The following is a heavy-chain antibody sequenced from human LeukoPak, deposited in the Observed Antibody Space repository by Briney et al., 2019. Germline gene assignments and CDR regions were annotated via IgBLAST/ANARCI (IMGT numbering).Heavy chain of an antibody. CDR2: ISAYNGNT. D-gene: IGHD6-13*01. CDR1: GYTFTIYG. V-gene: IGHV1-18*01. J-gene: IGHJ4*02. Sequence: EASVKVSCKASGYTFTIYGISWVRQAPGQGLEWMGWISAYNGNTNYAQKLQGRVTMTTDTSTSTAYMELRSLRSDDTAVYYCAREGGSSSWYEGCYYFDYWGQGTLVTVSS. CDR3: AREGGSSSWYEGCYYFDY.